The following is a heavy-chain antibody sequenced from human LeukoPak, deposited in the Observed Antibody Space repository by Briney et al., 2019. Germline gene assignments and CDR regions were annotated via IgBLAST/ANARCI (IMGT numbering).Heavy chain of an antibody. CDR2: IYYRGST. Sequence: KPSETLSLTCTVSGGSISSYYWSWIRQPPGKGLEWIGYIYYRGSTNYNPSLKSRVTISVDTSKNQFSLKLSSVTAADTAVYYCARGGGYFLIDAFDIWGLGTMVTVSS. V-gene: IGHV4-59*01. J-gene: IGHJ3*02. CDR1: GGSISSYY. D-gene: IGHD3-22*01. CDR3: ARGGGYFLIDAFDI.